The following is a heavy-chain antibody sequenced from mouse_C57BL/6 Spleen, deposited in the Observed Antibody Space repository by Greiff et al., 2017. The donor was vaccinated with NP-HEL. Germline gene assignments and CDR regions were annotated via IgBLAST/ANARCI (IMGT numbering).Heavy chain of an antibody. CDR1: GYSFTGYY. Sequence: EVQLQQSGPELVKPGASVKISCKASGYSFTGYYMNWVKQSPEKSLEWIGEINPSTGGTTYNQKFKAKATLTVDKSSSTAYMQLKSLTSEDSAVYYCARQGSRGYFDYWGQGTTLTVSS. J-gene: IGHJ2*01. D-gene: IGHD1-1*01. CDR3: ARQGSRGYFDY. V-gene: IGHV1-42*01. CDR2: INPSTGGT.